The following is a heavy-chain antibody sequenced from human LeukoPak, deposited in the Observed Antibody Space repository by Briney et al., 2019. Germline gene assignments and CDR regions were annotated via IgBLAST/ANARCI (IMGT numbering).Heavy chain of an antibody. V-gene: IGHV3-23*01. CDR1: GFTFSSSA. Sequence: GGSLRLSCAASGFTFSSSAMSWVRQAPGKGLEWVSSISGSGGSTYYADSVKGRFTISRDNSKNTLYLQMNSLRAEDTAVYYCANGRYYDFWSGYMDYWGQGTLVTVSS. J-gene: IGHJ4*02. CDR3: ANGRYYDFWSGYMDY. CDR2: ISGSGGST. D-gene: IGHD3-3*01.